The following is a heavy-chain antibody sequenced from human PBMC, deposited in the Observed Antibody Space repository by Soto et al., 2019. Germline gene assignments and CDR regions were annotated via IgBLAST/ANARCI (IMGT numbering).Heavy chain of an antibody. CDR2: ISYDGSNK. CDR1: GFTFSSYA. V-gene: IGHV3-30-3*01. CDR3: VKGGWLDY. D-gene: IGHD5-12*01. Sequence: PGGSLRLSCAASGFTFSSYAMHWVRQAPGKGLEWVAVISYDGSNKYYADSVKGRFTISRDNSKNTLYLQMNSLRAEDTAVYYCVKGGWLDYWGQGTVVTV. J-gene: IGHJ4*02.